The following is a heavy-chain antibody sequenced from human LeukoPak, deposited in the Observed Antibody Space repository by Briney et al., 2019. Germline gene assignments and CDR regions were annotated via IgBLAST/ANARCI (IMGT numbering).Heavy chain of an antibody. Sequence: PSETLSLTCTVSGYSLSSSYNCAWIRQPPGKRQELIGSVYHSGSTYYNPSLKSRVTISSDNSKNTFYLHVNSVTAANPALHYLATPRSSELPDMAVWGKGTTVTVSS. V-gene: IGHV4-38-2*02. J-gene: IGHJ6*03. D-gene: IGHD1-26*01. CDR1: GYSLSSSYN. CDR2: VYHSGST. CDR3: ATPRSSELPDMAV.